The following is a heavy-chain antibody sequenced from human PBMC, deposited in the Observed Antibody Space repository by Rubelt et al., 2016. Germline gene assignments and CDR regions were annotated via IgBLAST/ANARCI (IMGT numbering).Heavy chain of an antibody. CDR3: ARGRRGSSSWLGRDYYGMDV. J-gene: IGHJ6*02. CDR1: GGSFSGYY. V-gene: IGHV4-34*01. CDR2: INHSGRT. D-gene: IGHD6-13*01. Sequence: QVQLQQWGAGLLKPSETLSLTCAVYGGSFSGYYWSWIRQPPGKGLEWIGEINHSGRTNYNPSLKSRVPISVDTSKNQFSLKLSSVTAADTAVYYCARGRRGSSSWLGRDYYGMDVWGQGTTVTVSS.